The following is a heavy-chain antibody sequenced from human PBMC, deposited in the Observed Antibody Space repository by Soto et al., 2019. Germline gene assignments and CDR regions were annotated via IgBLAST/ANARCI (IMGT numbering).Heavy chain of an antibody. V-gene: IGHV1-18*01. J-gene: IGHJ4*02. CDR1: GYTFTSYG. Sequence: QVQLVQSGAEVKKPGASVKVSCKASGYTFTSYGVSWVRQAPGQGLEWRGWISAYNGNTKYAQKLQGRATTTTDTSTRTAYMELRSLRSDDTAVYSCASEPIPFDYWGQGTLVTVSS. CDR3: ASEPIPFDY. CDR2: ISAYNGNT.